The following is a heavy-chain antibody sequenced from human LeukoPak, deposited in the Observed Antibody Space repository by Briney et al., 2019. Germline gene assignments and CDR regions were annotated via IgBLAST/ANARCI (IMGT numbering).Heavy chain of an antibody. CDR3: ASTMVRGVPPDY. CDR2: IYHSGST. V-gene: IGHV4-38-2*02. CDR1: GYSISSGYY. J-gene: IGHJ4*02. Sequence: SETLSLTCTVSGYSISSGYYWGWIRQPPGKGLEWIGSIYHSGSTYYNPSLKSRVTISVDTSKNQFSLKLSSVTAADTAVYYYASTMVRGVPPDYWGQGTLVTVSS. D-gene: IGHD3-10*01.